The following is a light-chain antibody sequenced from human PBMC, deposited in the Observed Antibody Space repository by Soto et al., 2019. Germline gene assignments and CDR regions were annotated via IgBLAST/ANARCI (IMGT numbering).Light chain of an antibody. Sequence: EIGLTQSPGTLSLSPGERATLSCRASQSVSSSYLAWYQQKPGQAPRLLIYGASSRATGIPDRFSGSGSATDFTLTISRLEPEDFAVYYSQQYGSPPETFGPGTKVDIK. CDR3: QQYGSPPET. CDR2: GAS. J-gene: IGKJ3*01. V-gene: IGKV3-20*01. CDR1: QSVSSSY.